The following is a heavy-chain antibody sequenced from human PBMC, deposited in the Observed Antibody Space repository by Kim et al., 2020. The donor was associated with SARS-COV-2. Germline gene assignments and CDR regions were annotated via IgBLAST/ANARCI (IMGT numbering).Heavy chain of an antibody. V-gene: IGHV5-10-1*01. CDR3: ARVEQWLARGWFDP. D-gene: IGHD6-19*01. J-gene: IGHJ5*02. Sequence: PSFQGHVTISADKSISTAYLQWSSLKASDTAMYYCARVEQWLARGWFDPWGQGTLVTVSS.